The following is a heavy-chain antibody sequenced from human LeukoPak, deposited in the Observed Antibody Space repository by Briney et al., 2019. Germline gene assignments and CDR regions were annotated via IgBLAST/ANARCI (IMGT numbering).Heavy chain of an antibody. CDR1: GGSISSYY. D-gene: IGHD3-22*01. V-gene: IGHV4-59*01. J-gene: IGHJ4*02. Sequence: SETLSLTCTVSGGSISSYYWSWIRQPPGKGLEWIGYIYYSGSTNYNPSLKGRVTISVDTSKNQFSLKLSSVTAADTAVYYCARDGSYDSSGYYYGGTFDYWGQGTLVTVSS. CDR2: IYYSGST. CDR3: ARDGSYDSSGYYYGGTFDY.